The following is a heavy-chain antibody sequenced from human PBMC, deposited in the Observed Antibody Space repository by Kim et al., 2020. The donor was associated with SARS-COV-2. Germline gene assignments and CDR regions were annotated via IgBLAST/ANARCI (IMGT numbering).Heavy chain of an antibody. Sequence: SETLSLSCTVSGDSISDYYWSWIRQPPGKGLEWLGYIHYSGKVNHNASLKSRLAISIDTSRNHFSLILNYVTAADTAVYYCALKRADSSGFIVYWGQGT. V-gene: IGHV4-59*01. CDR1: GDSISDYY. J-gene: IGHJ4*02. D-gene: IGHD3-22*01. CDR3: ALKRADSSGFIVY. CDR2: IHYSGKV.